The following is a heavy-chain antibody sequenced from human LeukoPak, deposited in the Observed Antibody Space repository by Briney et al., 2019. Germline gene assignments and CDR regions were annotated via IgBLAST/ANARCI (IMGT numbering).Heavy chain of an antibody. D-gene: IGHD2-21*02. CDR3: SRSGGDDYHFDV. CDR2: ISFDGNTK. V-gene: IGHV3-30-3*01. Sequence: GGSLRLSCAGYGFAFNTYAMHWLRQAPGKGLEWVAVISFDGNTKHYTDSVKGRFTIFRDNSKNTLYLQMTSLRADDTALYYCSRSGGDDYHFDVWGQGTLVTVSA. CDR1: GFAFNTYA. J-gene: IGHJ4*02.